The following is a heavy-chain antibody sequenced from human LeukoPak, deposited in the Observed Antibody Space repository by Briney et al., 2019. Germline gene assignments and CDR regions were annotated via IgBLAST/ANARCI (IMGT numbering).Heavy chain of an antibody. Sequence: GGSLRLSCAASGFTFSSYSMNWVRQAPGKGLEWVSSISSSSSYIYYADSVKGRFTISRDNAKNSLYLQMNGLRAEDTAVYYCANSIAVAGPMSPFDYWGQGTLVTVSS. V-gene: IGHV3-21*01. D-gene: IGHD6-13*01. CDR2: ISSSSSYI. CDR1: GFTFSSYS. J-gene: IGHJ4*02. CDR3: ANSIAVAGPMSPFDY.